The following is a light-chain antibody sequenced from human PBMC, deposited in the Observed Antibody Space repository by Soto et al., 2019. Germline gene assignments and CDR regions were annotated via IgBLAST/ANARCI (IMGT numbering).Light chain of an antibody. CDR1: TGAVTSGHY. J-gene: IGLJ3*02. CDR2: DIS. Sequence: QAVVPQEPSLTVSPGGTVTLTCGSSTGAVTSGHYPYWFQQKPGQAPRTLMYDISNKHSWTPARFSGSLLGGKAALTLSGAQAEDEAEYYCLLSYSGARVFGGGTQLTVL. CDR3: LLSYSGARV. V-gene: IGLV7-46*01.